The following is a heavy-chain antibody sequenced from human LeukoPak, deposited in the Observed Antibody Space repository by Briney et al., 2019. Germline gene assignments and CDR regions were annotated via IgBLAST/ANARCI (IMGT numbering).Heavy chain of an antibody. CDR3: AREYYGGNSGYNWFDP. V-gene: IGHV3-7*01. D-gene: IGHD4-23*01. Sequence: PGGSLRLSCAASGFTFSSYWMSWVRQAPGKGLEWVANIKQDGSEKYYVDSVKGRFTIPRDNAKNSLYLQMNSLRAEDTAVYYCAREYYGGNSGYNWFDPWGQGTLVTVSS. J-gene: IGHJ5*02. CDR1: GFTFSSYW. CDR2: IKQDGSEK.